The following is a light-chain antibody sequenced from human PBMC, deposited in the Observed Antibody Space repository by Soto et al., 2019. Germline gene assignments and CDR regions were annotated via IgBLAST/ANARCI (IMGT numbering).Light chain of an antibody. CDR1: QSLLHSDGRTY. CDR3: MQTIHLPIT. V-gene: IGKV2D-29*01. J-gene: IGKJ5*01. CDR2: ELS. Sequence: DIVMTQTPLSLAVTPGQPASISCKSSQSLLHSDGRTYLYWYLQKPGQPPQLLINELSIRFSGVPDRFSGSGAGTDFTLKIIRVEAEDGGVFYCMQTIHLPITFGQGTRLEIE.